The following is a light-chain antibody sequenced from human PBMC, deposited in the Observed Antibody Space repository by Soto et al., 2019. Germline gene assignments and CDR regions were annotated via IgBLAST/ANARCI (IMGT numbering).Light chain of an antibody. CDR2: DVT. V-gene: IGLV2-11*01. Sequence: QSALTQPRSVSGSPGQSVTISCTGTSSDVGGYDYVSWYQQHPGKAPKLLIYDVTKRLSGVPDRFSGSKSGNTASLTSSGIQAEDEADYYCCSYAGSYTFDVFGTGTKLTVL. CDR3: CSYAGSYTFDV. CDR1: SSDVGGYDY. J-gene: IGLJ1*01.